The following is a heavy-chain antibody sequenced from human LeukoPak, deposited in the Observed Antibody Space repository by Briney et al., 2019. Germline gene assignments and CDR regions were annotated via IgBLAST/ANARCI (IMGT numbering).Heavy chain of an antibody. CDR3: ASHLNTYSSSGTSHAFDI. D-gene: IGHD6-13*01. Sequence: SETLSLTCIVSGASISSRGYYWGWIRQPPGKGLEWIGNVYYSGSAYYNPSLKSRVTVSLDTSKNQFSLQLNSVTPEDTAVYYCASHLNTYSSSGTSHAFDIWGQGTMVTVSS. CDR2: VYYSGSA. CDR1: GASISSRGYY. J-gene: IGHJ3*02. V-gene: IGHV4-39*07.